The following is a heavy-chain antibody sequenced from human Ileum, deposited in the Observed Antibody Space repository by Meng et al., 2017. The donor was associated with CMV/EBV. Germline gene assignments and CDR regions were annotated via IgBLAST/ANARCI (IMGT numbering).Heavy chain of an antibody. J-gene: IGHJ6*02. CDR1: GFIFSDHY. CDR2: IKNKANSYIT. Sequence: GGSLRLSCAASGFIFSDHYMDWVRQAPGKGLEWLGRIKNKANSYITEYAASVKGRFTVSRDDSKNSLFLQMNDLQTEDTAVYYCSDSGGARGLGVRGQGTMVTVSS. D-gene: IGHD2-21*02. CDR3: SDSGGARGLGV. V-gene: IGHV3-72*01.